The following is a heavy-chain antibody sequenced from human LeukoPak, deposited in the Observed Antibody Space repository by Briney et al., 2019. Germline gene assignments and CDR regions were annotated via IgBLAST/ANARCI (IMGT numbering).Heavy chain of an antibody. V-gene: IGHV3-33*01. Sequence: GGSLRLSCAASGFTFSSYGTHWVRQAPGKGLEWVAVIWYDGSNKYYADSVKGRFTISRDNSKNTLYLQMNSLRAEDTAVYYCAREYCSSTSCYSDDAFDIWGQGTMVTVSS. CDR2: IWYDGSNK. CDR1: GFTFSSYG. D-gene: IGHD2-2*01. CDR3: AREYCSSTSCYSDDAFDI. J-gene: IGHJ3*02.